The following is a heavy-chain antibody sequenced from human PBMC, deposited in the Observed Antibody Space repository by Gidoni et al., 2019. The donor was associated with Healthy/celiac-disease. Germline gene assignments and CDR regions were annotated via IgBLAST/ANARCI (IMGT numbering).Heavy chain of an antibody. V-gene: IGHV1-2*02. Sequence: QVQLVQSGAEVKKPGASVKVSCKASGYTFTGYYMHWVRQAPGQGLEWMGWINPNSGGTNYAQKFQGRVTMTRDTSISTAYMELSRLRSDDTAVYYCARASSITIFGVVWFDPWGQGTLVTVSS. D-gene: IGHD3-3*01. J-gene: IGHJ5*02. CDR2: INPNSGGT. CDR1: GYTFTGYY. CDR3: ARASSITIFGVVWFDP.